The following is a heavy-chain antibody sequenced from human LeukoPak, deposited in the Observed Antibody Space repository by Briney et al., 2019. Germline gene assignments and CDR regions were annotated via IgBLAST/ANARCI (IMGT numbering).Heavy chain of an antibody. Sequence: GGSLRLSCAASGFTFSSYGMHWVRQAPGKGLEWVAFIRYDGSNKYYADSVKGRFTISRDNSKNTLYLQMNSLRVEDTAVYYCAGSLAYCGGDCRLGDYWGQGTLVTVSS. CDR2: IRYDGSNK. D-gene: IGHD2-21*02. CDR1: GFTFSSYG. CDR3: AGSLAYCGGDCRLGDY. J-gene: IGHJ4*02. V-gene: IGHV3-30*02.